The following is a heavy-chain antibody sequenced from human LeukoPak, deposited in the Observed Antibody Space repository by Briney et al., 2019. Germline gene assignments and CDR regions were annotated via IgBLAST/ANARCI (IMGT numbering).Heavy chain of an antibody. CDR1: GYSISSGYY. Sequence: SETLSLTCAVSGYSISSGYYWGWIRQPPGKGLEWIGYIYYSGSTYYNPSLKSRVTISVDTSKNQFSLKLSSVTAADTAVYYCARGRHYGLGSYFDPWGQGTLVTVSS. CDR3: ARGRHYGLGSYFDP. J-gene: IGHJ5*02. CDR2: IYYSGST. D-gene: IGHD3-10*01. V-gene: IGHV4-38-2*01.